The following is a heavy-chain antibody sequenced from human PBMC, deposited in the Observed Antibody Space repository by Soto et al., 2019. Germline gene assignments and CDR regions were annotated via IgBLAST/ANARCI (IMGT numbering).Heavy chain of an antibody. V-gene: IGHV3-21*01. CDR1: GFTFSSCT. D-gene: IGHD2-15*01. CDR2: ISTSTSHI. CDR3: SGCSGGACHQNYGMDV. J-gene: IGHJ6*02. Sequence: EVHLVESGGGLVKPGGSLRLSCAVSGFTFSSCTMNWVRQAPGKGLVWVSSISTSTSHIYYADSVKGRFTISRDNAKNSLFLQMNGLRAEDTAVYYCSGCSGGACHQNYGMDVWGQGTTVTVSS.